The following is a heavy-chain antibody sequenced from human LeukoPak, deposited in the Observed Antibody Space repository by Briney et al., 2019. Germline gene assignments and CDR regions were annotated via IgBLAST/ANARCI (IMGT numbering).Heavy chain of an antibody. V-gene: IGHV3-48*02. Sequence: GGSLRLSFVATIFTYSSYTMNGVRQAPGKGLEWVSYISSRSSTIYYADSVKGRFTISRDNAKNSLYLQMNSLRDEDTAVYYCAREDYDDSSGYSYWGQGTLVTVSS. D-gene: IGHD3-22*01. J-gene: IGHJ4*02. CDR3: AREDYDDSSGYSY. CDR1: IFTYSSYT. CDR2: ISSRSSTI.